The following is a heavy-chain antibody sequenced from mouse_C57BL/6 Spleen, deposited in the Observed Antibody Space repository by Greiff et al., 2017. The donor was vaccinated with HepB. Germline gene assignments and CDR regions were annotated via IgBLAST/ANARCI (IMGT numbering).Heavy chain of an antibody. V-gene: IGHV1-80*01. J-gene: IGHJ1*03. CDR1: GYAFSSYW. CDR2: IYPGDGDT. D-gene: IGHD1-1*01. Sequence: QVQLQQSGAELVKPGASVKISCKASGYAFSSYWMNWVKQRPGKGLEWIGQIYPGDGDTNYNGKFKGKATLTADKSSSTAYMQLSSLTSEDSAVYFCAKGPNYYGSSYGYFDVWGTGTTVTVSS. CDR3: AKGPNYYGSSYGYFDV.